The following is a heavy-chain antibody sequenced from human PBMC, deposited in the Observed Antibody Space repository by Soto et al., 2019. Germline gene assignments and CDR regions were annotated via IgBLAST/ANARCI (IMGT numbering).Heavy chain of an antibody. Sequence: ASVNVSCKASGYTFTSYAMHWVRQAPGQRLEWMGWINAGNGNTKYSQKFQGRVTITRDTSASTAYMELSSLRSEDTAVYYCARDLQPIVYRCITSCYLDCFVLWCQGNLVTV. D-gene: IGHD2-2*01. V-gene: IGHV1-3*01. J-gene: IGHJ5*02. CDR2: INAGNGNT. CDR3: ARDLQPIVYRCITSCYLDCFVL. CDR1: GYTFTSYA.